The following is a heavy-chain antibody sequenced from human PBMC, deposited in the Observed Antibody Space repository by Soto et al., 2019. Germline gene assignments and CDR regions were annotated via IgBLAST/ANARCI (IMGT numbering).Heavy chain of an antibody. CDR3: VRVLMITFGGVIVRRYGMDV. D-gene: IGHD3-16*02. Sequence: PSETLRLTCAVYGGSFSGYYWSWIRQPPGKGLEWIGEINHSGSTNYNPSLKSRVTISVDTSKNQFSLKLSSVTAADTAVYYCVRVLMITFGGVIVRRYGMDVWGQGTKVP. CDR1: GGSFSGYY. CDR2: INHSGST. V-gene: IGHV4-34*01. J-gene: IGHJ6*02.